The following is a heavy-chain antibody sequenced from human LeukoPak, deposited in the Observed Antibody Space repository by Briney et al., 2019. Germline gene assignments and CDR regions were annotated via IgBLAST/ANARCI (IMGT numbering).Heavy chain of an antibody. CDR2: IYYSGST. CDR3: ARDNFAFDI. Sequence: SQTLSLACTVSGGSISSGGYSWSWIRQHPGKGLEWIGYIYYSGSTYYNPSLKSRVTISVDTSKNQFSLKLSSVTAADTAVYYCARDNFAFDIWGQGTMVTVSS. V-gene: IGHV4-31*03. CDR1: GGSISSGGYS. J-gene: IGHJ3*02.